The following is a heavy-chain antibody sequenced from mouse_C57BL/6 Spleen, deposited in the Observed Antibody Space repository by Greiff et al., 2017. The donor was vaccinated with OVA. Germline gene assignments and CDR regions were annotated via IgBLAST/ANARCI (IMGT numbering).Heavy chain of an antibody. D-gene: IGHD1-1*01. CDR2: IYPGSGNT. Sequence: VKLQQSGAELVRPGASVKLSCKASGYTFTDYYINWVKQRPGQGLEWIARIYPGSGNTYYNEKFKGKATLTAEKPSSTAYMQLSSLTSEDSAVYFCASSYYYVPFAYWGQGTLVTVSA. CDR1: GYTFTDYY. V-gene: IGHV1-76*01. J-gene: IGHJ3*01. CDR3: ASSYYYVPFAY.